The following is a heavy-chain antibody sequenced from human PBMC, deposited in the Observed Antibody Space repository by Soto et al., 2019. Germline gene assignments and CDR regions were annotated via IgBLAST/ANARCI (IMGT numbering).Heavy chain of an antibody. Sequence: GGSLRLSCAASGFTFSSYAMHWVRQAPGKGLEWVAVISYDGSNKYYADSVKGRFTISRDNSKNTLYLQMNSLRAEDTAVYYCARVKAVADDAFDIWGQGTMVTVSS. CDR3: ARVKAVADDAFDI. D-gene: IGHD6-19*01. J-gene: IGHJ3*02. CDR1: GFTFSSYA. CDR2: ISYDGSNK. V-gene: IGHV3-30-3*01.